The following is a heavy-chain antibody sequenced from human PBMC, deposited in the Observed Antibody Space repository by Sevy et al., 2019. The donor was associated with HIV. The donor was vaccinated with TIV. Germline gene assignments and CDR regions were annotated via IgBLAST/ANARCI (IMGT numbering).Heavy chain of an antibody. V-gene: IGHV3-30-3*01. J-gene: IGHJ4*02. CDR3: ASYDSSGHNFAY. D-gene: IGHD3-22*01. Sequence: GGSLRLSCAASGFTFSSYAMHWVRQAPGKGLEWVAVISYDGSNKYYADSVKGRFTISRDDSKNSLYLQMNSVRAEGPTVYYCASYDSSGHNFAYWGQGTLVTVSS. CDR1: GFTFSSYA. CDR2: ISYDGSNK.